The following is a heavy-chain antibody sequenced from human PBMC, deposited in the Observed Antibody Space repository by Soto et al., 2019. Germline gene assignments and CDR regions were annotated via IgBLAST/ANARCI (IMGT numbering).Heavy chain of an antibody. CDR3: ARAVAGTSILDS. CDR1: GGTFSTST. D-gene: IGHD6-19*01. J-gene: IGHJ4*02. V-gene: IGHV1-69*08. CDR2: TIPIVDRA. Sequence: QVQLVQSGAEVKKPGSSVKISCQASGGTFSTSTISWVRQAPGQGLEWMGRTIPIVDRAIYAQNFRGRVTMTADKSTNTVYMEMFSLRSDDTAVYYCARAVAGTSILDSWGQGTLVTVSS.